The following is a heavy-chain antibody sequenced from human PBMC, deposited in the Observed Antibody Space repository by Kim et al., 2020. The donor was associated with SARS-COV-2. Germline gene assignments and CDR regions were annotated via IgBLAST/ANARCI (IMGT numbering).Heavy chain of an antibody. J-gene: IGHJ5*02. CDR1: GGSISSSSYY. CDR3: ARHGRAAHWFDP. D-gene: IGHD2-15*01. V-gene: IGHV4-39*01. CDR2: IYYSGST. Sequence: SETLSLTCTVSGGSISSSSYYWGWIRQPPGKGLEWIGSIYYSGSTYYNPSLKSRVTISVDTSKNQFSLKLSSVTAADTAVYYCARHGRAAHWFDPWGQGTLVTVSS.